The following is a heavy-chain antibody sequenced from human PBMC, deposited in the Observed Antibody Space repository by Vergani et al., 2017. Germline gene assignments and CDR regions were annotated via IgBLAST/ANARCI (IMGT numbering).Heavy chain of an antibody. CDR2: ISSSGRTI. V-gene: IGHV3-11*01. D-gene: IGHD6-19*01. J-gene: IGHJ4*02. Sequence: QVQLVESGGGVVQPGRSLRLSCAASGFTFSDYYMNWIRQAPGRGLEWVSYISSSGRTIYYADSVKGRFTISRDNAKNSLYLQMNSLRAEDTALYYCAREGIAVAGTAYWGQGTLVTVSS. CDR1: GFTFSDYY. CDR3: AREGIAVAGTAY.